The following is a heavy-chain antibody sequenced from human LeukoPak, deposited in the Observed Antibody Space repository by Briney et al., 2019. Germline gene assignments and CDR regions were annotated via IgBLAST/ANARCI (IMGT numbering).Heavy chain of an antibody. CDR3: ARGSGYCTNGVCYTGCMDV. D-gene: IGHD2-8*01. CDR2: ISYDGSNK. CDR1: GFTFSSYA. J-gene: IGHJ6*02. V-gene: IGHV3-30-3*01. Sequence: PGGSLRLSCAASGFTFSSYAMHWVRQAPGKGLEWVAVISYDGSNKYYADSVKGRFTISRDNSKNTLYLQMNSLRAEDTAVYYCARGSGYCTNGVCYTGCMDVWGQGTTVTVSS.